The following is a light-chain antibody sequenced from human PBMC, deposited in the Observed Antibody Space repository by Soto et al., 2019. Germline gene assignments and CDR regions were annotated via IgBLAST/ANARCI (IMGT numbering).Light chain of an antibody. CDR2: GAS. Sequence: EIVGTRSACTLTLSPGERATLSCGASQSRSNNIYLAWYQQKPGQAPRLLIYGASSRATGIPNRFSGSGSGTDFTLTSSRLEPEDFAVYYCQQDGYSPQTFGQGTKVDIK. CDR3: QQDGYSPQT. V-gene: IGKV3-20*01. J-gene: IGKJ1*01. CDR1: QSRSNNIY.